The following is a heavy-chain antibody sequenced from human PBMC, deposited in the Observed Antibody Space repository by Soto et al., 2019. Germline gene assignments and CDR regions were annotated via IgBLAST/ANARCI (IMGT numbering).Heavy chain of an antibody. V-gene: IGHV1-24*01. CDR2: FDPEDGET. D-gene: IGHD1-26*01. J-gene: IGHJ6*02. CDR1: GYTLTELS. Sequence: ASVKVSCKVSGYTLTELSMHWVRQAPGKGLEWMGGFDPEDGETIYAQKFQGRVTMTEDTSTDTAYMELSSLRSEDTAVYYCATVKWSGGSYEPYYYYGMDVWGQGTTVTVSS. CDR3: ATVKWSGGSYEPYYYYGMDV.